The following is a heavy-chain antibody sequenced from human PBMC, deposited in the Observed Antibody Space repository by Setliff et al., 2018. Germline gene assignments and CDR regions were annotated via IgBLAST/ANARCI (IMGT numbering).Heavy chain of an antibody. Sequence: SETLSLTCAAYGGTFSDYYWTWIRQPPGKGLEWIGEINHSGTTNYPPSPRSRVTISVDTSKNQFSLKVTSVTAADTSVYFCARGRNVAARLLDSWGQGTLVTVSS. J-gene: IGHJ4*02. CDR3: ARGRNVAARLLDS. CDR1: GGTFSDYY. CDR2: INHSGTT. D-gene: IGHD6-6*01. V-gene: IGHV4-34*01.